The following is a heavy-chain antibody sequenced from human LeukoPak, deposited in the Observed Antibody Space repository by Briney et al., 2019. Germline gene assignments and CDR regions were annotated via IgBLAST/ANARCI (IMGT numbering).Heavy chain of an antibody. CDR2: INSDGSST. J-gene: IGHJ6*03. CDR3: ARAGNYYYYYMDV. Sequence: QPGGSLRLSCAASGFTFSSYWMHWVRQAPGKGLVWVSRINSDGSSTSYADSVKGRFTISRDNAKNTLYLQMNSLRAEDTAVYYCARAGNYYYYYMDVWGKGTTVTISS. V-gene: IGHV3-74*01. CDR1: GFTFSSYW. D-gene: IGHD6-13*01.